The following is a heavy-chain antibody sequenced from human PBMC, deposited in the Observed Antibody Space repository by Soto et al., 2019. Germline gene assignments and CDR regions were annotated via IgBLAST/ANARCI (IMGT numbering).Heavy chain of an antibody. V-gene: IGHV1-46*01. CDR3: AKNTYYYGPGVYYYYGMDV. CDR2: INPSGGST. D-gene: IGHD3-10*01. CDR1: GYTFTSYY. Sequence: GASVKVSCKASGYTFTSYYMHWVRQARGQGLEWMGIINPSGGSTSYAQKFQGRVTMTRDTSTSTVYMELSSLRSEDTAVYYCAKNTYYYGPGVYYYYGMDVWGQGTTVTVSS. J-gene: IGHJ6*02.